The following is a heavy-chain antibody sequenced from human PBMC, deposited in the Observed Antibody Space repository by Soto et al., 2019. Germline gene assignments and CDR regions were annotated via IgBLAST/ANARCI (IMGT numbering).Heavy chain of an antibody. J-gene: IGHJ6*02. D-gene: IGHD3-3*01. CDR2: IIPIFGTA. V-gene: IGHV1-69*06. Sequence: QVQLVQSGAEVKKPGSSVKVSCKASGGTFSSYAISWVRQAPGQGLEWMGGIIPIFGTANYAQKFQGRVTITAEKSTSTAYMELSSLRSEDTAVYYCARDYSIFGVVITHYYYYGMDVWGQGTTVTVSS. CDR1: GGTFSSYA. CDR3: ARDYSIFGVVITHYYYYGMDV.